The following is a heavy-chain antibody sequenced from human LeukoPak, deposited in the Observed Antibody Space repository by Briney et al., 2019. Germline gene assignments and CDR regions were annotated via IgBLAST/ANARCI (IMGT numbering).Heavy chain of an antibody. CDR1: GYTLTELS. Sequence: ASVKVSYKVSGYTLTELSMHWVRQAPGKGLEWMGGFDPEDGETIYAQKFQGRVTMTEDTSTDTAYMELSSLRSEDTAVYYCARGGVRYFDWSALYYFDYWGRGTLVTVSS. CDR3: ARGGVRYFDWSALYYFDY. J-gene: IGHJ4*02. V-gene: IGHV1-24*01. CDR2: FDPEDGET. D-gene: IGHD3-9*01.